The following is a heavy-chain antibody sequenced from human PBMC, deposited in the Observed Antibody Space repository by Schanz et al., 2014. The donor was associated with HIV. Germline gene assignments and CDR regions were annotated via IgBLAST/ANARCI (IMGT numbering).Heavy chain of an antibody. Sequence: EVQLVESGGGLVQPGGSLRLSCAVSGFTLSSYWMNWVRQAPGKGLEWMANIKQDGSEKHYVDSVKGRFTISRDNAQNSLYLQMNSLRAEDTAVYYCARAGQLALEQGWGNYYYYYYYGMDVWGQGTTVTVSS. D-gene: IGHD1-7*01. CDR2: IKQDGSEK. CDR3: ARAGQLALEQGWGNYYYYYYYGMDV. CDR1: GFTLSSYW. V-gene: IGHV3-7*01. J-gene: IGHJ6*02.